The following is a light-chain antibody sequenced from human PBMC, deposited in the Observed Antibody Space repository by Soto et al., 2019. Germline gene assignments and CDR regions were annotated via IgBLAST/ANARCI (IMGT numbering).Light chain of an antibody. V-gene: IGKV1-39*01. CDR1: QSISNF. CDR2: AAS. CDR3: QQTYRANT. J-gene: IGKJ2*01. Sequence: DIQMTQSPSSLSASVGDRVTITCRASQSISNFLNWYQQKPGKAPKPLIYAASTLQSGVPSRFSGSGSGTDFTLTISSLQLEDFATYYCQQTYRANTFGQGTKVEIK.